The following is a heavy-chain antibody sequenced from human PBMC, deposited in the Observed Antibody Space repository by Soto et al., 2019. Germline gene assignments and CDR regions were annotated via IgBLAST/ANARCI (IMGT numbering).Heavy chain of an antibody. CDR1: GFTFSSSA. D-gene: IGHD1-1*01. V-gene: IGHV3-23*01. CDR3: AKSLNINWKNWFDP. CDR2: ISGSDGRT. Sequence: EVQILESGGGLVQPGGSLRLSCAASGFTFSSSAMNWVRQAPGKGLEWVSVISGSDGRTYYAGSVKGRFTISRDNSKNTLYLDLNSLRAEDTAVYYCAKSLNINWKNWFDPWGQGTLVTVSS. J-gene: IGHJ5*02.